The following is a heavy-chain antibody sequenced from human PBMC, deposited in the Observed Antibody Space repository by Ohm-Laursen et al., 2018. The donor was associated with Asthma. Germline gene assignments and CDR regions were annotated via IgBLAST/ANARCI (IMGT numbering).Heavy chain of an antibody. D-gene: IGHD6-19*01. CDR3: AKDDSSAWTHFDY. CDR2: ISYDENKK. J-gene: IGHJ4*02. V-gene: IGHV3-30*18. CDR1: GLTINRYG. Sequence: SLRLSCAASGLTINRYGLHWVRRALGKGLEWVAFISYDENKKYYADSVKGRFTISRDNSKNTLYLQMNSLRPDDTAVYYCAKDDSSAWTHFDYWGQGTLVTVSS.